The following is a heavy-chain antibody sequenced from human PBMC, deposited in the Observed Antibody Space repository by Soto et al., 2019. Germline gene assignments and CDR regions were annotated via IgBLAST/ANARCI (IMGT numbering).Heavy chain of an antibody. CDR1: GFTFSSYW. J-gene: IGHJ4*02. V-gene: IGHV3-7*01. CDR2: IKQDGSEK. CDR3: AREGNGPLWCGELPFDY. D-gene: IGHD3-10*01. Sequence: EVQLVESGGGLVQPGGSLRLSCAASGFTFSSYWMSWVRQAPGKGLEWVANIKQDGSEKYYVDSVKGRFTISRDNAKNSLYLQKNSLRAEDTAVYYCAREGNGPLWCGELPFDYWGQGTLVTVSS.